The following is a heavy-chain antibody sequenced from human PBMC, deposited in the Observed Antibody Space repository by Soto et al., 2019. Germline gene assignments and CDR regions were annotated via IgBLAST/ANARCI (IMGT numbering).Heavy chain of an antibody. CDR2: IYHSGST. CDR1: GGSISSGGYS. CDR3: ARGPLYSSGWAFDY. J-gene: IGHJ4*02. D-gene: IGHD6-19*01. V-gene: IGHV4-30-2*01. Sequence: SETLSLTCAVSGGSISSGGYSWSWIRQPPGKGLEWIGYIYHSGSTYYNPSLKSRVTISVDRSKNQFSLKLSSVTAADTAVYYCARGPLYSSGWAFDYWGQGTLVTVS.